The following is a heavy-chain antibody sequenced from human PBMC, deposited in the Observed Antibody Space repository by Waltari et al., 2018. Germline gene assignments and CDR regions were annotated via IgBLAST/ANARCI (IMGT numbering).Heavy chain of an antibody. CDR2: ISTDASDT. CDR1: GFTFSSFW. D-gene: IGHD1-1*01. CDR3: ARVSRRTYRSPVPGRHYYYGMDV. J-gene: IGHJ6*02. Sequence: EQLVESGGGLVQPGDSLRLSCAASGFTFSSFWMNWFRQAPGKGPLWVSRISTDASDTTYADSVKGRFTISRDNARNTLYLQMNRLRAEDTAVYFCARVSRRTYRSPVPGRHYYYGMDVWGQGTTVTVSS. V-gene: IGHV3-74*03.